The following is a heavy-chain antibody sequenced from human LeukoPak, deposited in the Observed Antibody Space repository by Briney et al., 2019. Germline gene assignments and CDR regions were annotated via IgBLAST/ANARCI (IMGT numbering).Heavy chain of an antibody. V-gene: IGHV3-30*04. Sequence: GGSLRLSCAASGFTFSSYAMHWVRQAPGKGLEWVAVISYDGSNKYYADSVKGRFTISRDNSKNTLYLQMNSLRAEGTAVYYCARETANPDYYDSSGYSSWGQGTLVTVSS. D-gene: IGHD3-22*01. CDR3: ARETANPDYYDSSGYSS. CDR2: ISYDGSNK. J-gene: IGHJ4*02. CDR1: GFTFSSYA.